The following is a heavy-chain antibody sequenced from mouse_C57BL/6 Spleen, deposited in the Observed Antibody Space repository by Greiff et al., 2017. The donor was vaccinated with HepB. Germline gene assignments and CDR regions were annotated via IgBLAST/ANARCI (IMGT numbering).Heavy chain of an antibody. Sequence: QVQLQQPGAELVKPGASVKLSCKASGYTFASYWMHWVKQRPGQGLEWIGMIHPNSGSTNYNEKFKSKATLTVDKSSSTAYMQLSSLTSEDSAVYYCARGVLRSYAMDYWGQGTSVTVSS. J-gene: IGHJ4*01. D-gene: IGHD1-1*01. CDR2: IHPNSGST. CDR1: GYTFASYW. CDR3: ARGVLRSYAMDY. V-gene: IGHV1-64*01.